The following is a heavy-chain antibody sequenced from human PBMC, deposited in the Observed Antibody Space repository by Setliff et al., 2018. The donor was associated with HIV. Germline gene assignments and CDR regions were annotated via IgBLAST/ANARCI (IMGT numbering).Heavy chain of an antibody. CDR1: GYTFTSYG. V-gene: IGHV1-18*01. D-gene: IGHD2-21*02. CDR2: ISAYNGNT. Sequence: GASVKVSCKASGYTFTSYGISWVRQAPGQGLEWMGWISAYNGNTNYAQQLQGRVTLTTDTSTSTAYMELRSLRSDDTAVYYCARDGLTVPYCGGDCYDWYFDLWGRGTLVTVSS. J-gene: IGHJ2*01. CDR3: ARDGLTVPYCGGDCYDWYFDL.